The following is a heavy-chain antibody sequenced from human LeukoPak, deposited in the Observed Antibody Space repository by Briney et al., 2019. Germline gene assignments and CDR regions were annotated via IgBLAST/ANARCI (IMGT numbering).Heavy chain of an antibody. D-gene: IGHD2-8*02. CDR1: GYTFTGYY. J-gene: IGHJ5*02. CDR2: INPNSGGT. V-gene: IGHV1-2*02. Sequence: ASVKVSCMASGYTFTGYYMHWVRQAPGQGPEWMGWINPNSGGTNYAQKFQGRVTMTRDTSISTAYMELSRLRSDDTAVYYCARDDCPGNTCSDGPWGQGTLVTVSS. CDR3: ARDDCPGNTCSDGP.